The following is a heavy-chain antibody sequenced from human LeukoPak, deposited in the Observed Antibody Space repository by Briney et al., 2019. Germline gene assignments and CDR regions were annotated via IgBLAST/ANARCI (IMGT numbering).Heavy chain of an antibody. Sequence: GGSLRLSCAASGLTVSSNYMTWVRQAQGKGLERVSIIYSGGTTHYADSVKGRFTISRDNSKNTLYLQMNSLRAEDTAVYYCARLLYYYDSSIYQRYFDYWGQGTLVTVSS. CDR1: GLTVSSNY. CDR3: ARLLYYYDSSIYQRYFDY. V-gene: IGHV3-53*01. J-gene: IGHJ4*02. CDR2: IYSGGTT. D-gene: IGHD3-22*01.